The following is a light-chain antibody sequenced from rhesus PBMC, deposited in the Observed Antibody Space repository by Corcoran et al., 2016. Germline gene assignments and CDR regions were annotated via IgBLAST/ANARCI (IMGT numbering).Light chain of an antibody. CDR1: ENGNNY. CDR2: KAS. CDR3: QYGYGTLFS. Sequence: DIQMTQSPSSLSASVGDRVTITCRASENGNNYLNWYQQKPGKAPKLLIYKASPLQRGVPSRFSGSGSGTVYTFTLSCLQPEDVASCYCQYGYGTLFSFGPGTKLDIK. J-gene: IGKJ3*01. V-gene: IGKV1-74*01.